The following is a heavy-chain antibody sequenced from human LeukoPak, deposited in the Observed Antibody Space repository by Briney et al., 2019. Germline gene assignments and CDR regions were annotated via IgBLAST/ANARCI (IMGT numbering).Heavy chain of an antibody. CDR2: MNPNSGNT. V-gene: IGHV1-8*03. Sequence: ASVQVSCKDSGYTFTNYDINWVRQATGQGLEWMGWMNPNSGNTGYEQKFKGRVTITRNTSISTAYMGVSGLRSENTAVYYWIKFLGVDAFDIWGEGAMLTASS. CDR3: IKFLGVDAFDI. CDR1: GYTFTNYD. D-gene: IGHD3-16*01. J-gene: IGHJ3*02.